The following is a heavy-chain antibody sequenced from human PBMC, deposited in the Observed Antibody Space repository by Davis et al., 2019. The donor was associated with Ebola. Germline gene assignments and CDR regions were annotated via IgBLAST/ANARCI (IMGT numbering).Heavy chain of an antibody. Sequence: SETLSLTCTVSGGSISSGDYYWSWIRQPPGKGLEWIGYIYYSGSTYYNPSLKSRVTISVDTSKNQFSLKLSSVTAADTAVYYCARGEHCSSTSCFTYYYYGMDVWGQGTTVTVSS. CDR1: GGSISSGDYY. D-gene: IGHD2-2*01. J-gene: IGHJ6*02. CDR3: ARGEHCSSTSCFTYYYYGMDV. CDR2: IYYSGST. V-gene: IGHV4-30-4*01.